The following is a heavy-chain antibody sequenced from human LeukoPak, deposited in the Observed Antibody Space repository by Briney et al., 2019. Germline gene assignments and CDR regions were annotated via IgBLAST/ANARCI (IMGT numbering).Heavy chain of an antibody. CDR1: GFIFSSNA. V-gene: IGHV3-23*01. J-gene: IGHJ2*01. D-gene: IGHD6-6*01. CDR3: AKGGIMQSSSPGLQYFDL. Sequence: GGSLRLSCAASGFIFSSNAMNWVRQTPGKGLEWVSVISGSGTSTDYADSVKGRFTISRDNSKNTLCLQMNSLRAEDTAVYYCAKGGIMQSSSPGLQYFDLWGRGTLVSVSS. CDR2: ISGSGTST.